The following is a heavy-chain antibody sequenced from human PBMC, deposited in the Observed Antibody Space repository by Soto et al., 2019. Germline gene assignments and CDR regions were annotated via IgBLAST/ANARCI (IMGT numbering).Heavy chain of an antibody. CDR3: AKDRTGWHTWGCDY. V-gene: IGHV3-23*01. J-gene: IGHJ4*02. Sequence: EVQLLESGGGLVQPGGSLRLSCAASGFTFNSYAMSWVRQAPGKGLEWVSALSASGGTTYYADSVQGLFTISSDNSKNTLDLQMNSLRGEATAIYYCAKDRTGWHTWGCDYWGQGILVTVSS. CDR1: GFTFNSYA. D-gene: IGHD6-19*01. CDR2: LSASGGTT.